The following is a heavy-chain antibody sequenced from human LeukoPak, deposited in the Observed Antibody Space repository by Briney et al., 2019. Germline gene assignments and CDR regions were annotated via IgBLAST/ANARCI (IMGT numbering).Heavy chain of an antibody. J-gene: IGHJ6*03. V-gene: IGHV1-69*05. CDR2: IIPIFGTA. D-gene: IGHD4-17*01. Sequence: SVKVSCKAPGGTFSSYAISWVRQAPGQGLEWMGGIIPIFGTANYAQKFQGRVTITTDESTSTAYMELSSLRSEDTAVYYCVGTTVTTVHYMDVWGKGTTVTVSS. CDR1: GGTFSSYA. CDR3: VGTTVTTVHYMDV.